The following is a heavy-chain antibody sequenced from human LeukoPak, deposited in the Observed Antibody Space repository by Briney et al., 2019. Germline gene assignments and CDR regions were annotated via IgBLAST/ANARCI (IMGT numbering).Heavy chain of an antibody. J-gene: IGHJ4*02. Sequence: PGGSLRLSCAASGFTFSSYEMNWVRQAPGKGLDWVSYISSSGSTIYYADSVKGRFTISRDNAKNSLYLQMNSLRAEDTAVYYCARCPEGELHYCDYWGQGTLVTVSS. CDR1: GFTFSSYE. CDR2: ISSSGSTI. V-gene: IGHV3-48*03. CDR3: ARCPEGELHYCDY. D-gene: IGHD1-26*01.